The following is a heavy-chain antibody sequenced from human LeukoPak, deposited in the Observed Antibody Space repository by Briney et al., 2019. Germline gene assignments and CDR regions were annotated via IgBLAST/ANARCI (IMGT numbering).Heavy chain of an antibody. CDR2: IGGSGETT. Sequence: PGGSLRLSCAASGFTFSTYGMSWVRQAPGKGLEWVAIIGGSGETTIYGDSVKGRHTISRDNSKNTVYLQMNSLRAEDTAVYYCAKAVEPGTSLHYFDYWGQGTLVTVSS. CDR1: GFTFSTYG. D-gene: IGHD1-1*01. J-gene: IGHJ4*02. CDR3: AKAVEPGTSLHYFDY. V-gene: IGHV3-23*01.